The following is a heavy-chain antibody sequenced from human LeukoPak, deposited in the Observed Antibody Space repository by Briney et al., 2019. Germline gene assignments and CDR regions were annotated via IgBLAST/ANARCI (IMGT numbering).Heavy chain of an antibody. CDR2: IRSKAYGGTT. CDR1: GFTFGDYV. V-gene: IGHV3-49*04. D-gene: IGHD6-13*01. J-gene: IGHJ6*02. CDR3: TRSSTTWYSYYCYYGMDV. Sequence: HTGGSLRLSCIASGFTFGDYVITWVRQAPGKGLEWVGFIRSKAYGGTTEYAASVKGRFTISRDDSRSIAYLQMNSLITEDTAVYYCTRSSTTWYSYYCYYGMDVWGQGTTVTVSS.